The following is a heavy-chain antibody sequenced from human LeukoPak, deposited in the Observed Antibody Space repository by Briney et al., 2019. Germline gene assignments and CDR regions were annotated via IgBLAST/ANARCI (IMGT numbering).Heavy chain of an antibody. CDR1: GGSISGGSYY. D-gene: IGHD3-22*01. Sequence: SETLSLTCTVSGGSISGGSYYWSWIRQPAGKGLEWIGRIYTSGSTNYNPSLKSRVTISVDTSKNQFSLKLSSVTAADTAVYYCARDGTYYYDSSGYLIRANGAFDIWGQGTMVTVSS. J-gene: IGHJ3*02. CDR2: IYTSGST. CDR3: ARDGTYYYDSSGYLIRANGAFDI. V-gene: IGHV4-61*02.